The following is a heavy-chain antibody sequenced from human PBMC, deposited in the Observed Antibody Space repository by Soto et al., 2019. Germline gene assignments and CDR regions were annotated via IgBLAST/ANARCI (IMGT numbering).Heavy chain of an antibody. Sequence: QLQLQESGPGLVKPSETLSLTCTVSGGSISSSSYYWGWIRQPPGKGLEWIGSIYYSGSTYYNPSLKRRVTISVDTSTNQFSLKLSSVTAADTAVYYCASLYGDYVSYWGQGTLVTVSS. CDR2: IYYSGST. V-gene: IGHV4-39*01. D-gene: IGHD4-17*01. CDR1: GGSISSSSYY. J-gene: IGHJ4*02. CDR3: ASLYGDYVSY.